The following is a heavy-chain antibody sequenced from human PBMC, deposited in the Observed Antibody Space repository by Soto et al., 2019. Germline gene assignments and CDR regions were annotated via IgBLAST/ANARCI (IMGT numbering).Heavy chain of an antibody. CDR3: ARDSVTEDYFDY. CDR2: IYYSGST. D-gene: IGHD4-4*01. J-gene: IGHJ4*02. CDR1: GGSISSGGYY. Sequence: SETLSLTCTVSGGSISSGGYYWSWIRQHPGKGLEWIGYIYYSGSTYYNPSLKSRVTISVDTSKNQFSLKLSSVTAADTAVYYCARDSVTEDYFDYWGQGTLVTVSS. V-gene: IGHV4-31*03.